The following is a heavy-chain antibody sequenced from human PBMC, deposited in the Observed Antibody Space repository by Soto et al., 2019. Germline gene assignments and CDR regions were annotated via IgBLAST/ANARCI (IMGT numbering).Heavy chain of an antibody. D-gene: IGHD2-2*01. Sequence: PSETLSLTCSVSGGSISYNSYYWGWIRQPPGKGLEWVGGIFYTGTTYYSPSLKDRVTISVDPSKNSFSLNLTAVTAADTGVYCCARQVVVVPVANAWGQGTLVTVSS. J-gene: IGHJ5*02. CDR1: GGSISYNSYY. CDR3: ARQVVVVPVANA. V-gene: IGHV4-39*01. CDR2: IFYTGTT.